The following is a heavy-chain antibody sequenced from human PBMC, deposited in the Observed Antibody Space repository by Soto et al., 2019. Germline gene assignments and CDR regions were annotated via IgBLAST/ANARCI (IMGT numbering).Heavy chain of an antibody. CDR1: GFTFTTYG. D-gene: IGHD3-22*01. J-gene: IGHJ4*02. Sequence: QVELVEWGGGVVQPGRSLRISCAASGFTFTTYGMHWVRQAPGKGLEWVAHVWYDGSNKYYADSVKGRFTISRDNSKGTVFLQMNSLRAEDTAVYYCASDGSMILTEWGQGTLVTVSS. CDR3: ASDGSMILTE. CDR2: VWYDGSNK. V-gene: IGHV3-33*01.